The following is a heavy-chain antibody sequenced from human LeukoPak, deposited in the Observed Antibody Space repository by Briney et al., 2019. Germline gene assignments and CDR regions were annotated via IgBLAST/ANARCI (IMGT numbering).Heavy chain of an antibody. J-gene: IGHJ4*02. CDR3: ATIMVRGVISWYFDY. CDR1: GFTFSSYA. Sequence: NPGGSLRLSCAASGFTFSSYAMHWVRQAPGKGLEWVAVISYDGSNKYYADSVKGRFTISRDNSKNTLYLQMNSLRAEGTAVYYCATIMVRGVISWYFDYWGQGTLVTVSS. CDR2: ISYDGSNK. V-gene: IGHV3-30-3*01. D-gene: IGHD3-10*01.